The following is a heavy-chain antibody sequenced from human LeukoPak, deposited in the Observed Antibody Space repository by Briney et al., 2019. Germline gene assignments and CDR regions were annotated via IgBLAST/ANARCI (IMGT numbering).Heavy chain of an antibody. CDR3: AAAYYYDSSGYSDVDY. V-gene: IGHV1-58*01. CDR2: IVVGSGNT. J-gene: IGHJ4*02. D-gene: IGHD3-22*01. Sequence: SVKVSFTASGFTFTSSAVQWVRQARGQRLEWIGWIVVGSGNTNYAQKFQERVTITRDMSTSTAYMELSSLRSEDTAVYYCAAAYYYDSSGYSDVDYWGQGTLVTVSS. CDR1: GFTFTSSA.